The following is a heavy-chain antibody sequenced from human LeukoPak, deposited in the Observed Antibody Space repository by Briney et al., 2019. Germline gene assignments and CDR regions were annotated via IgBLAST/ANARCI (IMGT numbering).Heavy chain of an antibody. Sequence: PSETLSLTCTVSGGSISRYYWSWIRQSPGKGLEWIGFISYTGSTEYYPSLKSRVTISVDTSKNQFSLKLSSVTAADTAVYYCARGAGPPLNWGQGTLVTVSS. J-gene: IGHJ4*02. CDR2: ISYTGST. V-gene: IGHV4-59*08. CDR1: GGSISRYY. CDR3: ARGAGPPLN.